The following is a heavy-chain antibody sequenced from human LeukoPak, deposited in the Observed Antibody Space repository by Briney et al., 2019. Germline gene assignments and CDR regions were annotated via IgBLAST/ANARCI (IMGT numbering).Heavy chain of an antibody. CDR2: IYYSGST. V-gene: IGHV4-39*07. J-gene: IGHJ6*04. CDR1: GGSISSSSYY. Sequence: SETLSLTCTVSGGSISSSSYYWGWIRQPPGKGLEWIGSIYYSGSTYYNPSLKSRVTISVDTFKNQFSLKLSSVTAADTAVYYCARDSSYYDFWSGYYTPPLDVWGKGTTVTVSS. CDR3: ARDSSYYDFWSGYYTPPLDV. D-gene: IGHD3-3*01.